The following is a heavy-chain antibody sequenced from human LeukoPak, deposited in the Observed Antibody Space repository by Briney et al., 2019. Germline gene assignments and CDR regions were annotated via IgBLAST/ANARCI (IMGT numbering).Heavy chain of an antibody. D-gene: IGHD5-12*01. V-gene: IGHV4-61*02. Sequence: SQTLSLTCTVSGGSISSGSYYWSWIRQPAGKGLEWIGRIYTSGSTNYNPSLKSRVTISVDTSKNQFSLKLSSVTAADTAVYYCARSGGWLRYYYDGMDVWGQGTTVTVSS. CDR1: GGSISSGSYY. J-gene: IGHJ6*02. CDR3: ARSGGWLRYYYDGMDV. CDR2: IYTSGST.